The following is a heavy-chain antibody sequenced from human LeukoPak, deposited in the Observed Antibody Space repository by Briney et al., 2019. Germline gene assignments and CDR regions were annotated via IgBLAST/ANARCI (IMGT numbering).Heavy chain of an antibody. V-gene: IGHV1-2*02. CDR2: SNPNNGGT. CDR1: GYTLTGHH. J-gene: IGHJ4*02. D-gene: IGHD2-15*01. CDR3: TTYCSGDSCSFFDY. Sequence: GASLKVSCKASGYTLTGHHMHWVRQAPGQRLDWMGWSNPNNGGTNYAQKFQGRVTMTRDTSISTAYMELSRLRSDDTAVYYCTTYCSGDSCSFFDYWGQGTLVTVSS.